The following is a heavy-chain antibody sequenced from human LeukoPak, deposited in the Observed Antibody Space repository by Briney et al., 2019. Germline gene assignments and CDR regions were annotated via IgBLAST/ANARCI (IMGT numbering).Heavy chain of an antibody. CDR1: GYTFINYD. CDR2: MNPKSGNR. J-gene: IGHJ6*02. CDR3: ARASPGEYYYYGMDV. V-gene: IGHV1-8*01. Sequence: ASVKVSCKTSGYTFINYDIAWVRQASGQGLEWMGWMNPKSGNRGSAQKFQGRVTMTMNTSMRTASMGLSSLTSDDSAVYYCARASPGEYYYYGMDVWGQGTSVTVSS.